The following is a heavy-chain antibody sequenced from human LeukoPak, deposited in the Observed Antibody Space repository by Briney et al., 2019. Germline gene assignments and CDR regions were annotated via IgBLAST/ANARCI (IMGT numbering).Heavy chain of an antibody. CDR1: GESGFTFHHYA. J-gene: IGHJ4*02. CDR3: TKDKRGYDRIFDY. V-gene: IGHV3-23*01. Sequence: GGSLRLSCVASGESGFTFHHYAFSWVRQAPGKGLEWVSVIGGGGGDAYYADSVKGRFTISGDNFKNTLYLEMNSLRTEDTAVYYCTKDKRGYDRIFDYWGQGTLVTVSS. D-gene: IGHD3-3*01. CDR2: IGGGGGDA.